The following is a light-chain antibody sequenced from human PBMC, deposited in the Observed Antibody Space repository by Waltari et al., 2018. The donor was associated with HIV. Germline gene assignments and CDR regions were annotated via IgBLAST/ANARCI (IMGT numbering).Light chain of an antibody. CDR2: RAS. J-gene: IGKJ1*01. CDR3: QQYNNWPET. CDR1: QSVSSN. Sequence: EVVLTQSPATLSVSPGEGATLSCRASQSVSSNLAWYQQKPGQAPRLLIFRASIRASDIPARFSGSGSGTEFTLTISSLQSEDFAVYYCQQYNNWPETFGQGTKVEIK. V-gene: IGKV3-15*01.